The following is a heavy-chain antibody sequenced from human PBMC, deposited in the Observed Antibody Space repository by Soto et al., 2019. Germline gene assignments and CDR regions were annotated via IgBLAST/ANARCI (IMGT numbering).Heavy chain of an antibody. CDR3: ARGAQLWTDRSPFDF. CDR1: GFTFSDHS. D-gene: IGHD1-1*01. CDR2: ISSSGTAK. J-gene: IGHJ4*02. Sequence: QVHLVESGGGMVKPGGSLRLSCAASGFTFSDHSMTWIRQAPGKGLECVSYISSSGTAKFYPDSVKGRFTISRDNANNSLYLQMSKLRADDTAVYYCARGAQLWTDRSPFDFWGQGIMVTVSS. V-gene: IGHV3-11*01.